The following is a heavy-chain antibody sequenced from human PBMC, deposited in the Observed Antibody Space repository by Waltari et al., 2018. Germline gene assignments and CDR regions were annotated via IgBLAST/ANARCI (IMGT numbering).Heavy chain of an antibody. Sequence: QIQLVESGVAVVQPGRSLRLSCAASGFNFNRYVMHWVRQAPGKGLEWVAAIWYDGVNKYYVDSVKGRFTISRDNSMNTVQLQLSSLRGEDTAVYYCARGAMAGRYFDYWGQGTLVTVSS. CDR2: IWYDGVNK. D-gene: IGHD6-19*01. CDR1: GFNFNRYV. J-gene: IGHJ4*02. V-gene: IGHV3-33*01. CDR3: ARGAMAGRYFDY.